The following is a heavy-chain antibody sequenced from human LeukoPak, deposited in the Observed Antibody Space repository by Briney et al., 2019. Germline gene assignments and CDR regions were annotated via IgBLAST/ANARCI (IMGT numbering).Heavy chain of an antibody. CDR3: AKDRSSRYDFWSGSFSHYYYYYMDV. CDR1: GFTFSSYA. V-gene: IGHV3-23*01. D-gene: IGHD3-3*01. CDR2: ISGGSA. J-gene: IGHJ6*03. Sequence: GGSLRLSCAASGFTFSSYAMSWVRQAPGKGLEWVSAISGGSADYAYSVKGRFSISIDNSKNTLYLQMSSLRAEDTAVYYCAKDRSSRYDFWSGSFSHYYYYYMDVWGKGTTVTVSS.